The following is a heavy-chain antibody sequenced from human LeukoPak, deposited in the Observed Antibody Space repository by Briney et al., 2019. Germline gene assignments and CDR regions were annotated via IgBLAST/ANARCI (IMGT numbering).Heavy chain of an antibody. CDR1: GFTFSSYA. Sequence: TGGSLRPSCAASGFTFSSYAMSWVRQAPGKGLEWVSAISGGGGSTYYADSVKGRFTISRDNSKNTLYLQMNSLRAEDTAVYYCAKDLTDYYGSGSYSLFDYWGQGTLVTVSS. D-gene: IGHD3-10*01. V-gene: IGHV3-23*01. CDR3: AKDLTDYYGSGSYSLFDY. CDR2: ISGGGGST. J-gene: IGHJ4*02.